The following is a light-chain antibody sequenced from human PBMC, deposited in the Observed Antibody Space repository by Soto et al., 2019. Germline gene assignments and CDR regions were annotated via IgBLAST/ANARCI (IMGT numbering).Light chain of an antibody. V-gene: IGKV1-6*02. J-gene: IGKJ2*01. CDR3: LQDYDFPYT. Sequence: AIQLTQSPSSLSASLGDRVTLTCRASQDIRVDLGWFQQKPGNAPKLLIYDASTLHSGVPSRFTGSGSGTDFTLTFDNLQPEDVATYFCLQDYDFPYTFGQGTKLEIK. CDR2: DAS. CDR1: QDIRVD.